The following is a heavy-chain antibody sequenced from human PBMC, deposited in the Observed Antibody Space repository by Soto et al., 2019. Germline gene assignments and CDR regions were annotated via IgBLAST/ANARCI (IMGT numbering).Heavy chain of an antibody. D-gene: IGHD2-2*01. CDR2: IIPNHGIA. Sequence: GASVKVSCKASGGTFSSYTISWVRQAPGQGLEWMGRIIPNHGIANYAQKFQGRVTMTTDTSTSTAYVELRSLRSDDTAVYYCAGGYCSSTSCKAFDIWGQGTMVTVSS. J-gene: IGHJ3*02. CDR3: AGGYCSSTSCKAFDI. CDR1: GGTFSSYT. V-gene: IGHV1-69*02.